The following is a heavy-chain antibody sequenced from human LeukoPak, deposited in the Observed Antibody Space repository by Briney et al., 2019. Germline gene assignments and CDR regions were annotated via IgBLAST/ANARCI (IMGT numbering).Heavy chain of an antibody. CDR2: INAGNGNT. CDR1: GYTFTSYA. CDR3: AMLGVGPSGLTYPTDY. D-gene: IGHD2-15*01. J-gene: IGHJ4*02. V-gene: IGHV1-3*01. Sequence: GASVKVSCKASGYTFTSYAMHWVRQAPGQRLEWMGWINAGNGNTKYSQKFQGRVTMTEDTSTDTAYMELSSLRSEDTAVYYCAMLGVGPSGLTYPTDYWGQGTLVTVSS.